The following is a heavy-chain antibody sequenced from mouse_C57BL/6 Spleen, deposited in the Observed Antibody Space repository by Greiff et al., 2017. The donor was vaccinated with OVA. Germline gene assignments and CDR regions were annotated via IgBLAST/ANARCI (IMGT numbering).Heavy chain of an antibody. Sequence: EVQLQESGPGLVKPSQSLSLTCSLTGYSITSGYYWNWIRQFPGNKLEWMGYISYDGSNNYNPSLKNRISITRDTSKNQFFLKLNSVTTEDTATYYCARDSDYDRDYWGQGTTLTVSS. CDR3: ARDSDYDRDY. CDR1: GYSITSGYY. CDR2: ISYDGSN. V-gene: IGHV3-6*01. D-gene: IGHD2-4*01. J-gene: IGHJ2*01.